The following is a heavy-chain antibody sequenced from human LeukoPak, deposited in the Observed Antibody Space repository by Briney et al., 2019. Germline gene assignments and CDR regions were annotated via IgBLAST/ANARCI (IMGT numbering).Heavy chain of an antibody. J-gene: IGHJ1*01. CDR2: FDPEDGET. V-gene: IGHV1-24*01. CDR1: GYILTELS. D-gene: IGHD6-13*01. CDR3: AALKEKYVPAGGTIYFLH. Sequence: ASVKVSCKVSGYILTELSMHWVRQAPGKGLEWMGGFDPEDGETIYAQKFQGRVTMTEDTSTDTAYMELSSLRSEDTALYYCAALKEKYVPAGGTIYFLHWGQGTLVTVSS.